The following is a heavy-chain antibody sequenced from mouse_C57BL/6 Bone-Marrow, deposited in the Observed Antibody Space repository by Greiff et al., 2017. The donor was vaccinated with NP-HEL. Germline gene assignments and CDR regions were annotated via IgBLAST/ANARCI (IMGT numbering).Heavy chain of an antibody. CDR3: TSAYIFAY. J-gene: IGHJ3*01. Sequence: DVQLVESGGGLVQPGGSMKLSCAASRFTFSDAWMDWVRQSPEKGLEWVAEIRNKANNHATYYAESVKGRFTISRDDSKSSVYLQMNSLRAEDTGIYYCTSAYIFAYWGQGTLVTVSA. CDR1: RFTFSDAW. CDR2: IRNKANNHAT. V-gene: IGHV6-6*01. D-gene: IGHD2-10*01.